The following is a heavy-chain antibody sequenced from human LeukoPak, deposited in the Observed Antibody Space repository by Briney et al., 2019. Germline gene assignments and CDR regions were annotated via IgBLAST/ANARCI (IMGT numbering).Heavy chain of an antibody. CDR2: ISSSSSTI. D-gene: IGHD3-3*01. CDR1: GFTFRSYS. Sequence: GGSLRLSCAASGFTFRSYSMKWVRQAPGKGLEWVSYISSSSSTIYYADSVKGRFTISRDNAKNPLYLQMNSLRAEDTAVYYCARGGPDFWSGPTDYWGQGTLVTVSS. V-gene: IGHV3-48*04. J-gene: IGHJ4*02. CDR3: ARGGPDFWSGPTDY.